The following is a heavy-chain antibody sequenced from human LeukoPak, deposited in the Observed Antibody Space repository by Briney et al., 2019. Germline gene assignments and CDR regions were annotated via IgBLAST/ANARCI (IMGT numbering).Heavy chain of an antibody. CDR3: AKDATTYYYDSSGYHFDH. Sequence: GGSLRLSCAASGFTFSSYGMHWVRQAPGKGLEWVAFIRYDGSNKYYADSVKGRFTISRDNSKNTLYLQMNSLRAEDTAVYYCAKDATTYYYDSSGYHFDHWGQGTLVTVSS. CDR2: IRYDGSNK. D-gene: IGHD3-22*01. CDR1: GFTFSSYG. J-gene: IGHJ4*02. V-gene: IGHV3-30*02.